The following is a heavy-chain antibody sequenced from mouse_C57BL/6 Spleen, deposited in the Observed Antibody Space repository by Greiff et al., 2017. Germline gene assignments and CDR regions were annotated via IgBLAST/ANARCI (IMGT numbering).Heavy chain of an antibody. J-gene: IGHJ2*01. CDR3: TTSSYDYPDY. CDR1: GFNIKDDY. Sequence: EVQLQQSGAELVRPGASVKLSCTASGFNIKDDYMHWVKQRPEQGLEWIGWIDPENGDTEYASKFQGKATITADTSSNTAYLQLSSLTSEDTAVYYCTTSSYDYPDYWGQGTTLTVSS. D-gene: IGHD2-4*01. V-gene: IGHV14-4*01. CDR2: IDPENGDT.